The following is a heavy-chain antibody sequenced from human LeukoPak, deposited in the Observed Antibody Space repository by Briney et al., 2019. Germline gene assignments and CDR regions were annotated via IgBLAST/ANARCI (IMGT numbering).Heavy chain of an antibody. V-gene: IGHV3-7*01. J-gene: IGHJ4*02. Sequence: GGSLRLSCAASGFPFNNYWMSWVRQAPGKGLEWVANIKQDGSVKYYVDSVKGRFTISRDNAKNSVFLQMNSPRAEDTAVYYCARIGYSSSAFDYWGQGTLVTVSS. CDR2: IKQDGSVK. CDR3: ARIGYSSSAFDY. CDR1: GFPFNNYW. D-gene: IGHD6-6*01.